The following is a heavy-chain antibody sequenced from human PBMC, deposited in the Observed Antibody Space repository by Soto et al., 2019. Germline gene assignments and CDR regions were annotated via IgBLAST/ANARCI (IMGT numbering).Heavy chain of an antibody. J-gene: IGHJ6*02. V-gene: IGHV3-30*18. CDR2: ISYDGSNE. Sequence: GGSLRLSCAASGFTFSSYGMHWVRQAPGKGLEWVAVISYDGSNEYYGDSVKGRFTISRDNSKNTLYLQMNSLRAEDTAVYYCAKARGYTGYDVYYYYGMDVWGQGTTVTVAS. CDR1: GFTFSSYG. D-gene: IGHD5-12*01. CDR3: AKARGYTGYDVYYYYGMDV.